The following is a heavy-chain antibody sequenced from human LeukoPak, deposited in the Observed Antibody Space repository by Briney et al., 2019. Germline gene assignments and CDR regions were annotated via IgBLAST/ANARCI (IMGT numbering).Heavy chain of an antibody. V-gene: IGHV3-7*01. CDR1: GFTFTTYW. CDR2: IKEDGSVR. CDR3: AREFQAPYYFDY. J-gene: IGHJ4*02. Sequence: PGGSLRLSCAASGFTFTTYWMSWVRQAPGKGLEWVANIKEDGSVRYYVDSVKGRFTISRDNAKNSLYLQMNSLRAEDTAVYYCAREFQAPYYFDYWGQGTLVTVSS.